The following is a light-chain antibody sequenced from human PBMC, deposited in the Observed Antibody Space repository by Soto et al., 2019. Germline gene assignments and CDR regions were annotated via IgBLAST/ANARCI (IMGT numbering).Light chain of an antibody. V-gene: IGKV3-20*01. CDR1: QSVSSSY. CDR2: DAS. CDR3: HQHGRPPLA. J-gene: IGKJ4*01. Sequence: EIVLTQSPGTLSWSPGERATLSCRASQSVSSSYLAWYQKKPGQAPRLLIYDASSRATGIPDRFSGSGSGQPFTLNISRREPEDLTRYYCHQHGRPPLAFGGRTKVQVK.